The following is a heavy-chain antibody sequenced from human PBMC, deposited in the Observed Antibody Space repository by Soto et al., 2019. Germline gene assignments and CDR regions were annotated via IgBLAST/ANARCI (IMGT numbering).Heavy chain of an antibody. CDR1: GGSVNGYY. Sequence: PSATLSITCAVYGGSVNGYYWNWIRQPPGKGLEWIGEIYHTGGTHYNPSLKSRVTMSVDTSKNQFSLRLSSVTAADTAIYYCATRITVFGLLIPPFDPWGQGTQVTVSS. CDR3: ATRITVFGLLIPPFDP. CDR2: IYHTGGT. J-gene: IGHJ5*02. V-gene: IGHV4-34*01. D-gene: IGHD3-3*01.